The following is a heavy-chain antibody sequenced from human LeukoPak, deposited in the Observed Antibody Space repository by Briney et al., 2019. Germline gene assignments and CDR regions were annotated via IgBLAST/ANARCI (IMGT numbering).Heavy chain of an antibody. Sequence: GGSLRLSCAASGFTFSSYWMHWVRQAPGKGLVWVSRINSDGSSTSFADSVKGRFTISRDNTKNTLYLQMNSLRAEDTAVYYCARDLYDSSGYCFDYWGQGTLVTVSS. CDR3: ARDLYDSSGYCFDY. J-gene: IGHJ4*02. V-gene: IGHV3-74*01. CDR1: GFTFSSYW. CDR2: INSDGSST. D-gene: IGHD3-22*01.